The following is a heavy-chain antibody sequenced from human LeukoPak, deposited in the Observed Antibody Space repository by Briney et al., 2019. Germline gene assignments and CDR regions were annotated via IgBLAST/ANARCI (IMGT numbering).Heavy chain of an antibody. CDR2: ISSSGSTI. CDR1: GFTFSDYY. V-gene: IGHV3-11*01. D-gene: IGHD3-22*01. CDR3: ARAYYYDSSGLYYYYGMDV. Sequence: GGSLRLSCAASGFTFSDYYMSWIRQAPGKGLEWVSYISSSGSTIYYADSVKGRFTISRDNAKNSLYLQMNSLRAEDTAVYYCARAYYYDSSGLYYYYGMDVWGQGTTVTVSS. J-gene: IGHJ6*02.